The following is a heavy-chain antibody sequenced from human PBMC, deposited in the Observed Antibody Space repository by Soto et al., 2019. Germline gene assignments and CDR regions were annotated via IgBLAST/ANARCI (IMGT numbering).Heavy chain of an antibody. CDR3: SRVDPGETSPFDH. CDR2: INPFDGSR. Sequence: ASVKVSCKASGYIFTSYYIHWVRQAPGQGLEWMGWINPFDGSRMFAQSFQGRVTMTRDTSTSTVYIEVSSLRSEDTAVYYCSRVDPGETSPFDHWGQGTLVTVS. V-gene: IGHV1-46*03. CDR1: GYIFTSYY. J-gene: IGHJ4*02. D-gene: IGHD3-10*01.